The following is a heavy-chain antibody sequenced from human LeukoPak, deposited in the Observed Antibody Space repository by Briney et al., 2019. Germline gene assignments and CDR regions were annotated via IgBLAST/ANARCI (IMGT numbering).Heavy chain of an antibody. D-gene: IGHD6-6*01. Sequence: GGSLRLSCAASGFTFSSYEMNWVRQAPGKGLEWVSYISSSGSTIYYADSVKGRFTISRDNAKNSLYLQMNSLRAGDTAVYYCARGGSSSLYYYYYYMDVWGKGTTVTVSS. CDR1: GFTFSSYE. CDR2: ISSSGSTI. CDR3: ARGGSSSLYYYYYYMDV. J-gene: IGHJ6*03. V-gene: IGHV3-48*03.